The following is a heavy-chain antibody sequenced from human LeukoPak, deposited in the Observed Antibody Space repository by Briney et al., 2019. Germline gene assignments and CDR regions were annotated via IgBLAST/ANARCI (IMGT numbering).Heavy chain of an antibody. Sequence: ASVKVSCKASGYTFTSYDINWVRQATGQGLEWMGWMNPNSGNTGYAQKFQGRVTMTRNTSISTAYMELRSLRSDDTAVYYCATALGFAAAPGYFDYWGQGTLVTVSS. CDR2: MNPNSGNT. D-gene: IGHD2-2*01. J-gene: IGHJ4*02. CDR1: GYTFTSYD. V-gene: IGHV1-8*01. CDR3: ATALGFAAAPGYFDY.